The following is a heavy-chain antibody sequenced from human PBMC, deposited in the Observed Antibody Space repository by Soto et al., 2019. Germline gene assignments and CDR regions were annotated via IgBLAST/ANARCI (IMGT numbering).Heavy chain of an antibody. Sequence: SETLSLTCTVSGGSISSSSYYWGWIRQPPGKGLEWIGSIYYSGSTYYNPSLKSRVTISVDTSKNRFSLKLSSVTAADTAVYYCARSTDSSGYYDYYYYGMDVWGQGTTVTVSS. J-gene: IGHJ6*02. CDR3: ARSTDSSGYYDYYYYGMDV. CDR2: IYYSGST. V-gene: IGHV4-39*01. CDR1: GGSISSSSYY. D-gene: IGHD3-22*01.